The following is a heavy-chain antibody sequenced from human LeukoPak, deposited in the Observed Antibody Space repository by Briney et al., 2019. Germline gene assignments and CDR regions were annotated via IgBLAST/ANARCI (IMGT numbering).Heavy chain of an antibody. Sequence: PSETLSLTCTVSGDSISSSSSYWGWIRQPPGKGLEWIGSIYYSGSTYYNTSLKSRVTISADTSKNQISLKLSSVTAADTAVYYCARDLGGYGYDYWGQGTLVTVSS. CDR3: ARDLGGYGYDY. CDR2: IYYSGST. CDR1: GDSISSSSSY. D-gene: IGHD5-18*01. V-gene: IGHV4-39*07. J-gene: IGHJ4*02.